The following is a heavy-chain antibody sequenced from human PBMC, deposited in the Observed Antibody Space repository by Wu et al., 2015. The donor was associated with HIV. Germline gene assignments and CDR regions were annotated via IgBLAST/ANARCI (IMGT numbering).Heavy chain of an antibody. D-gene: IGHD2-21*01. CDR3: ARDYQLLSLCGGDCYTAEYFQH. J-gene: IGHJ1*01. V-gene: IGHV1-2*02. Sequence: QVQLVQSGAEVKKPGSSVRVSCKASGGTFSSYAINWVRQAPGQGLEWMGWINPNSGGTNYAQKFQGRVTMTRDTSISTAYMGLSRLRSDDTAVYYCARDYQLLSLCGGDCYTAEYFQHWGQGTLVTVSS. CDR2: INPNSGGT. CDR1: GGTFSSYA.